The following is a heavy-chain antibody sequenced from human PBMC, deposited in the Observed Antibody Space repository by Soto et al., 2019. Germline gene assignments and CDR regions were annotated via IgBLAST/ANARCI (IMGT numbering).Heavy chain of an antibody. CDR2: IYYSGST. Sequence: PSETLSLTCTVSGGSISSGDYYWSWIRQPPGKGLEWIGYIYYSGSTYYNPSLKSRVTISVDTSKNQFSLKLSSVTAADTAVYYCARESDYYDSSGFFDYWGQGTLVTVSS. J-gene: IGHJ4*02. D-gene: IGHD3-22*01. V-gene: IGHV4-30-4*02. CDR3: ARESDYYDSSGFFDY. CDR1: GGSISSGDYY.